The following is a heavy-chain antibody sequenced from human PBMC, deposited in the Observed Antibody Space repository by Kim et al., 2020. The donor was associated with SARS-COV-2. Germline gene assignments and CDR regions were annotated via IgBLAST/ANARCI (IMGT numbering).Heavy chain of an antibody. D-gene: IGHD3-3*01. CDR3: ANLWSGYGLDV. V-gene: IGHV3-23*03. J-gene: IGHJ6*02. Sequence: FYADSVKGRFTISRDNSKNLMYLQMNSLRVEDTAVYVCANLWSGYGLDVWGQGTTVSVSS.